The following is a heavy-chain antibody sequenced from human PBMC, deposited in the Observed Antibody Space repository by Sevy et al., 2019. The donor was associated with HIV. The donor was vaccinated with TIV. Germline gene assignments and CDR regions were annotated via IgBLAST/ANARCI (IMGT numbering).Heavy chain of an antibody. CDR1: GASIFNTAYY. J-gene: IGHJ4*02. CDR2: IRHGGYT. D-gene: IGHD2-8*01. V-gene: IGHV4-39*01. CDR3: VGPKLTYTNGWHYFDY. Sequence: SESLSLTCIVSGASIFNTAYYWGWIRQSPGKGLEWIASIRHGGYTFYNPSLKSRVTISADTSKNQFSLKPTSVSAADTSIYDCVGPKLTYTNGWHYFDYWGQGTVVTVSS.